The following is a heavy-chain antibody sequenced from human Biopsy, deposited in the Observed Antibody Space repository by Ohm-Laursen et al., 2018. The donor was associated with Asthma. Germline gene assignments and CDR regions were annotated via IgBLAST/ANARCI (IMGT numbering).Heavy chain of an antibody. V-gene: IGHV4-39*02. CDR1: GDAMSTSGSY. Sequence: SETLSLTCIVSGDAMSTSGSYWGWIRQSPGKGLEWIGSIYYSGRTYYNLSLESRVTISADKSKNHFSMKVTSVTAADTAVYYCARVPTTLRYFDLWGRGTLVTVSS. CDR3: ARVPTTLRYFDL. CDR2: IYYSGRT. J-gene: IGHJ2*01. D-gene: IGHD2-15*01.